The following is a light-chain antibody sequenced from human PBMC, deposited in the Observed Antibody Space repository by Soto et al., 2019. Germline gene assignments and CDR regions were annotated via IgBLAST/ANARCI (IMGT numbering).Light chain of an antibody. CDR3: CSYAGSSTFYV. J-gene: IGLJ1*01. Sequence: QSVLTQPASVSGSPGQSITISCIGTSSDVGNYHLVSWYQQHPGKVPKVMIYDVSKRPSGVSNRFSGSKSDNTASLTISGLQAEDEADYYCCSYAGSSTFYVFGAGTKLTVL. CDR2: DVS. CDR1: SSDVGNYHL. V-gene: IGLV2-23*02.